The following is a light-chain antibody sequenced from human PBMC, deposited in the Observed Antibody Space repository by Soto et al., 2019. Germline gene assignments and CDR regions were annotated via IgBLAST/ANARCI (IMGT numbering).Light chain of an antibody. CDR2: EVS. V-gene: IGLV2-14*01. CDR1: SSDVGGYNY. CDR3: SSYTSSSTRV. J-gene: IGLJ2*01. Sequence: QSALTQPASVSGSPGQSITISCTGTSSDVGGYNYVSWYQQHPGKAPKLIIYEVSNRPSGISNRFSGSKSANTASLTISGLQAEDEADYYSSSYTSSSTRVFGGGTKLTVL.